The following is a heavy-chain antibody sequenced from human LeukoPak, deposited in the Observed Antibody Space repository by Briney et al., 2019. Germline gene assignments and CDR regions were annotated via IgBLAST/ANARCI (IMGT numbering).Heavy chain of an antibody. V-gene: IGHV3-74*01. CDR1: GFTFSSYV. CDR3: ARDKTTYYDFWSGYYV. CDR2: ISHDGII. Sequence: GGSLRLSCETAGFTFSSYVMHWVRRTPGRGLVWVSRISHDGIISYADSVKGRFTISRDNAKNTLILQMNSLRVEDTAVYYCARDKTTYYDFWSGYYVWGQGTTVTVSS. D-gene: IGHD3-3*01. J-gene: IGHJ6*02.